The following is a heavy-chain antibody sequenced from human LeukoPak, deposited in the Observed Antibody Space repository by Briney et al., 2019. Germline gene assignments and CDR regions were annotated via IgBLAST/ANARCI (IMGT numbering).Heavy chain of an antibody. CDR1: GYTFTGYY. J-gene: IGHJ5*02. CDR3: AREDAAAAPWFDP. D-gene: IGHD6-13*01. Sequence: ASVKVSRKASGYTFTGYYMHWVRQAPGQGLEWMGWINPNSGGTNYAQKFQGRVTMTRDTSISTAYMELSRLRSDDTAVYYCAREDAAAAPWFDPWGQGTLVTVSS. CDR2: INPNSGGT. V-gene: IGHV1-2*02.